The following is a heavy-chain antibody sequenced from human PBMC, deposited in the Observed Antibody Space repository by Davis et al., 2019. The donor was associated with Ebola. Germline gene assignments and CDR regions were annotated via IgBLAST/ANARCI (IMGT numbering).Heavy chain of an antibody. Sequence: SETLSLTCTVSGGSISSYYWSWIRQPPGKGLEWIGEINHSGSTNYNPSLKSRVTISVDTSKNQFSLKLSSVTAADTAVYYCARDPLLRFLEWLLPPDYGMDVWGQGTTVTVSS. CDR1: GGSISSYY. CDR3: ARDPLLRFLEWLLPPDYGMDV. V-gene: IGHV4-34*01. D-gene: IGHD3-3*01. CDR2: INHSGST. J-gene: IGHJ6*02.